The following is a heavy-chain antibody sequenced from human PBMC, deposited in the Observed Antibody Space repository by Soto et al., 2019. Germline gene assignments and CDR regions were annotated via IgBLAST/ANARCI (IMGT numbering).Heavy chain of an antibody. CDR1: GGSFSGYY. CDR3: ARRNSTYNWFDP. Sequence: ASETLSLTCAVYGGSFSGYYWSWIRQPPGKGLEWIGEINHSGSTNYNPSLKSRVTISVDTSKNQFSLKLSSVTAADTAVYYCARRNSTYNWFDPWGQGTLVTVSS. CDR2: INHSGST. V-gene: IGHV4-34*01. J-gene: IGHJ5*02.